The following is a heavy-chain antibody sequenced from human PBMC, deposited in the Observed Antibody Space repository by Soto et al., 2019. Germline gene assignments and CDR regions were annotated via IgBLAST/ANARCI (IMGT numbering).Heavy chain of an antibody. V-gene: IGHV1-69*02. Sequence: QVQLVQSGAEVKKPGSSVKVSCKASGGTFSSYTISWVRQAPGQGLEWMGRIIPILGIANYAQKFQGRVTITADKSTSTAYMELSSLRSEETAVYYCARGGPGGAFDIWGQGTMVTVSS. CDR2: IIPILGIA. D-gene: IGHD3-10*01. CDR1: GGTFSSYT. CDR3: ARGGPGGAFDI. J-gene: IGHJ3*02.